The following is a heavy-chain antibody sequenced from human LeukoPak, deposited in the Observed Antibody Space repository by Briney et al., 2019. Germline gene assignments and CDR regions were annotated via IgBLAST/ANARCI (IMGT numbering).Heavy chain of an antibody. CDR1: GFTVSSNY. J-gene: IGHJ4*02. V-gene: IGHV3-66*01. CDR3: ARKLVGAAEGSP. D-gene: IGHD1-26*01. CDR2: IYSGGST. Sequence: PGGSLRLSCAASGFTVSSNYMSWVRQAPGKGLEWVSVIYSGGSTYYADSVKGRFTISRDNSKNTLYLQMNSLRAEDTAVYYCARKLVGAAEGSPWGQGTLVTVSS.